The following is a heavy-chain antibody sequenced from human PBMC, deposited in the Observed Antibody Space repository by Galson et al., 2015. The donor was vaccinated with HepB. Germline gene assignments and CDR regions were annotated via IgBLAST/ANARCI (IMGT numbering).Heavy chain of an antibody. CDR1: GFTFSSYW. J-gene: IGHJ3*02. D-gene: IGHD3-22*01. V-gene: IGHV3-7*03. CDR3: ARDSSPTYYYDSKDYYGDAFDI. Sequence: SLRLSCAASGFTFSSYWMTWVRQAPVKGLEWVANIRKDGSDKYYVDSVKGRFTISRDNARKSVFLQMNSLRAEDTAVYYCARDSSPTYYYDSKDYYGDAFDIWGQGTMVTVSS. CDR2: IRKDGSDK.